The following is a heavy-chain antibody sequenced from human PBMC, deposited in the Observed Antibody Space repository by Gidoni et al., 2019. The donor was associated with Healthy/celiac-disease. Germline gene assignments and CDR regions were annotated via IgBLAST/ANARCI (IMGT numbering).Heavy chain of an antibody. CDR1: SYA. D-gene: IGHD6-13*01. V-gene: IGHV3-30-3*01. Sequence: SYAMHWVRQAPGKGLEWVAVISYDGSNKYYADSVKGRFTIPRDNSKNTLYLQMNSLRAEDTAVYYCAREGGQQLVMNWFDPWGQGTLVTVSS. CDR3: AREGGQQLVMNWFDP. CDR2: ISYDGSNK. J-gene: IGHJ5*02.